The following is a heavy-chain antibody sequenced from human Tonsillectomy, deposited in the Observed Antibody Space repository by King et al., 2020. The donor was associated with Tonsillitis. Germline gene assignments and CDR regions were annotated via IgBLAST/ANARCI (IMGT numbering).Heavy chain of an antibody. D-gene: IGHD6-6*01. J-gene: IGHJ2*01. CDR1: GGSFSGYY. Sequence: VQLQQWGAGRLKPSETLSLTCAVYGGSFSGYYWSWIRQPPGKGLEWIGEINHSGCTNYNPFLKSRVTLPVDTSKNQFSLKLSSVTARDTAVYCCARKGHSTSGRYWYFDLWGRGALVTVSS. V-gene: IGHV4-34*01. CDR3: ARKGHSTSGRYWYFDL. CDR2: INHSGCT.